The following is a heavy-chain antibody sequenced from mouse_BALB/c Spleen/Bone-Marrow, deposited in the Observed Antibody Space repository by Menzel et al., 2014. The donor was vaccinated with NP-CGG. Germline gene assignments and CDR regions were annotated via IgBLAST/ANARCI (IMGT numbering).Heavy chain of an antibody. CDR2: ISTYNGNT. D-gene: IGHD3-3*01. CDR3: ARRGLRSYFDY. CDR1: GYTFTDCA. Sequence: QAQLQKSGPEAVRPGVSVMISCKGSGYTFTDCAMHWVKQSHEKSLEWIGVISTYNGNTNYNQKFKGKATMTVDKSSSIAYMELARFTSEDSAIYYCARRGLRSYFDYWGQGTTLSVSS. V-gene: IGHV1-67*01. J-gene: IGHJ2*01.